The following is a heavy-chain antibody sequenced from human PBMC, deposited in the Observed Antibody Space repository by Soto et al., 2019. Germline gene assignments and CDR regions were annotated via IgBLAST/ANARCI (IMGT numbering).Heavy chain of an antibody. CDR3: ARVTSMVRGVIDNWFDP. Sequence: WASVKVSCKASGGTFSSYAIHWVRQAPGQGLEWMGGIIPMYGPAKYAQRFQGRVTITADESTTTVYMELTSLTSQDTAVYYCARVTSMVRGVIDNWFDPWGHGTLVTVS. CDR1: GGTFSSYA. CDR2: IIPMYGPA. J-gene: IGHJ5*02. D-gene: IGHD3-10*01. V-gene: IGHV1-69*13.